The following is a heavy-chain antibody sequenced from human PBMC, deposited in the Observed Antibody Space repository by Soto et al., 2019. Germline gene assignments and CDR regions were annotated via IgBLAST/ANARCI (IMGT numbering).Heavy chain of an antibody. CDR1: GGSFTTHS. CDR3: ATGGHNDGYNFYHGMDV. J-gene: IGHJ6*02. V-gene: IGHV1-69*01. Sequence: QVQLVQSGAEVKKPGSSVKVSCRTSGGSFTTHSISWLRQAPGQGLEWMGGIIPVFGTVNYAQIFRGRLRISADGATTTAYMELSGLTSADTAVYFCATGGHNDGYNFYHGMDVWGQGTTVTVS. CDR2: IIPVFGTV. D-gene: IGHD5-18*01.